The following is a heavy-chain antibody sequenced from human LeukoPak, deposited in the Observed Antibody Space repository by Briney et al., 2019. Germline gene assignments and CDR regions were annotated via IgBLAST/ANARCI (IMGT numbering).Heavy chain of an antibody. CDR2: INHSGST. J-gene: IGHJ5*02. CDR1: GGSLSGYY. CDR3: ARLPARGWFDP. D-gene: IGHD3-10*01. V-gene: IGHV4-34*01. Sequence: SETLSLTCAVYGGSLSGYYWSWIRQPPGKGLEWIGEINHSGSTNYNPSLKSRVTISVDTSKNQFSLKPSSVTAADTAVYYCARLPARGWFDPWGQGTLVTVSS.